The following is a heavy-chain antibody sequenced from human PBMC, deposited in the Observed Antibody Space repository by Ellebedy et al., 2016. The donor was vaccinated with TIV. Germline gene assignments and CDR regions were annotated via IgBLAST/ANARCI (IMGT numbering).Heavy chain of an antibody. CDR2: ISWNSGSI. CDR3: AKAPTPYCGGDCYSGLFDY. V-gene: IGHV3-9*01. Sequence: GGSLRLSXAASGFTFDDYAMHWVRQAPGKGLEWVSGISWNSGSIGYADSVKGRFTISRDNAKNSLYLQMNSLRAEDTALYYCAKAPTPYCGGDCYSGLFDYWGQGTLVTVSS. J-gene: IGHJ4*02. D-gene: IGHD2-21*02. CDR1: GFTFDDYA.